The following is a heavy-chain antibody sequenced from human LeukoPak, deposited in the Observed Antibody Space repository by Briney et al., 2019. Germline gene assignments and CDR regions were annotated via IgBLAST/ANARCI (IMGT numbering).Heavy chain of an antibody. V-gene: IGHV4-31*03. D-gene: IGHD1-26*01. J-gene: IGHJ3*02. Sequence: SQTLSLTCTVSGGSISSGGYYWSWIRQHPGKGLEWIGYIYYSGSTYYNPSLKSRVTMSVDTSKNQFSLNLNSVTAADTAVYYCARERGNLRGDAFDIWGQGTMVTVSS. CDR3: ARERGNLRGDAFDI. CDR1: GGSISSGGYY. CDR2: IYYSGST.